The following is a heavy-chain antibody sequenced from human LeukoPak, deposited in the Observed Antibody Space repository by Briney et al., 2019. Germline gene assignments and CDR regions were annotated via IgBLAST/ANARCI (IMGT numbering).Heavy chain of an antibody. D-gene: IGHD6-13*01. CDR1: GFTFSSYG. Sequence: GGSLRLSCAASGFTFSSYGMHWVRQAPGKGLEWVAFIRYDGSNKYYADSVKGRFTISRDNSKNTLYLHVNSLRPEDTAVYYCARVYYSNSYDYWYFDLWGRGTLVTVSS. J-gene: IGHJ2*01. CDR3: ARVYYSNSYDYWYFDL. V-gene: IGHV3-30*02. CDR2: IRYDGSNK.